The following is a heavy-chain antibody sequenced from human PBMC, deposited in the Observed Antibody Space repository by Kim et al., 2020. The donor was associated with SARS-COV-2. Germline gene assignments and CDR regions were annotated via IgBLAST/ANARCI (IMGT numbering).Heavy chain of an antibody. CDR2: INQSGAT. CDR3: ARSRGFISDTWLYYFDF. D-gene: IGHD1-26*01. J-gene: IGHJ4*02. Sequence: SETLSLTCGVYGVSFRSYYWSWIRQSPGKGLEWIGEINQSGATNYNPSLKSRVIVSVDTPRNQFSLKLRSVTAADTAVYYCARSRGFISDTWLYYFDFWGQGTPVTVSS. CDR1: GVSFRSYY. V-gene: IGHV4-34*01.